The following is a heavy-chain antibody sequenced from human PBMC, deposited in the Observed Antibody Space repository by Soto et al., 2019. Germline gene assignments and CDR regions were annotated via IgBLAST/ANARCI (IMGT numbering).Heavy chain of an antibody. V-gene: IGHV3-23*01. CDR3: AKAVVRFLERPEGAIFDY. Sequence: PGESLKISCAASGFTFSSYAMSWVRQAPGKGLEWVSAISGSGGSTYYADSVKGRFTISRDNSKNTLYLQMNSLRAEDTAVYYCAKAVVRFLERPEGAIFDYWGQGTLVTVSS. CDR2: ISGSGGST. J-gene: IGHJ4*02. CDR1: GFTFSSYA. D-gene: IGHD3-3*01.